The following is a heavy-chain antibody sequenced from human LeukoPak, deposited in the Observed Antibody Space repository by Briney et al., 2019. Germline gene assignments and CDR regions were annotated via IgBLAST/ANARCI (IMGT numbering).Heavy chain of an antibody. CDR1: GGSISSGDYY. CDR3: ARGGYYDSSGYYPYNAFDI. V-gene: IGHV4-30-4*08. J-gene: IGHJ3*02. D-gene: IGHD3-22*01. CDR2: IYYSGST. Sequence: SQTLSLTCTVSGGSISSGDYYWSWIRQPPGKGLEWIGYIYYSGSTNYNPSLKSRVTISVDTSKNQFSLKLSSVTAADTAVYYCARGGYYDSSGYYPYNAFDIWGQGTMVTVSS.